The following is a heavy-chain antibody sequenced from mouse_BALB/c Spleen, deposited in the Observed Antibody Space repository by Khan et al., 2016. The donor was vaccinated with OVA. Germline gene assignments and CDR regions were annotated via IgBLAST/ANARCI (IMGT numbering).Heavy chain of an antibody. D-gene: IGHD3-2*02. CDR2: IYPGTDNT. Sequence: QVQLKQSGAELVRPGTSVKLSCKTSGYIFTSYWIHWVKQRSGQGLEWIARIYPGTDNTYYNEKFKDRATLTTDKSSSTAYFQLSSLKSEDSAVFFCAREEALYYFDYWGQGTTLTVSS. CDR3: AREEALYYFDY. V-gene: IGHV1S132*01. J-gene: IGHJ2*01. CDR1: GYIFTSYW.